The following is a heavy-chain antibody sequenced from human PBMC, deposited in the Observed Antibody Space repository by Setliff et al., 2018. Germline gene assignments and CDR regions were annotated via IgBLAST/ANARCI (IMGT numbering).Heavy chain of an antibody. D-gene: IGHD1-1*01. CDR3: ARVGTGSLLDY. J-gene: IGHJ4*02. Sequence: ASVKVSCKASGYTFTTYAISWMRQAPGQGLEWMGWINTNTGNPSYAQDLTGRFVFSLDTSVSTAYLQISSLKAEDTALYYCARVGTGSLLDYWGQGTLVTVSS. CDR1: GYTFTTYA. V-gene: IGHV7-4-1*02. CDR2: INTNTGNP.